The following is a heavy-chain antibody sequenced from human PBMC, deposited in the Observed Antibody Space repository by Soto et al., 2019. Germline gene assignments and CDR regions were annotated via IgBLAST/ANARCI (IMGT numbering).Heavy chain of an antibody. CDR1: EFTFSSYA. V-gene: IGHV3-30*04. J-gene: IGHJ6*02. Sequence: GGSLRLSCAASEFTFSSYAMHWARQAPGKGLEWVAGTSDDGSKKYYADSVKGRFTISRDNSKDLLYLQMDSLRVEDTAVYTCARDRGDGGGRGYYYYYFGMDVWGQGTRVTVSS. CDR3: ARDRGDGGGRGYYYYYFGMDV. CDR2: TSDDGSKK. D-gene: IGHD7-27*01.